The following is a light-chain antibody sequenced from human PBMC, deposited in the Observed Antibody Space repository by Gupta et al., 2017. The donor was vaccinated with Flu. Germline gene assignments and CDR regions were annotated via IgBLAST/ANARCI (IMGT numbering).Light chain of an antibody. J-gene: IGKJ2*01. V-gene: IGKV3-20*01. CDR1: QSVSSSY. CDR2: GAS. CDR3: QQYGNSAKT. Sequence: GTLSLSPGERATLSCRASQSVSSSYLAWYQQKPGQAPRLLIYGASSRATGIPDRFSGSGSGTDFTLTISRLEPEDFAVYYCQQYGNSAKTFGQGTKLEIK.